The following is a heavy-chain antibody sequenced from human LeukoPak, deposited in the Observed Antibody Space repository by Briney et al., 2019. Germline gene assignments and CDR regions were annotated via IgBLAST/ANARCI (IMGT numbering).Heavy chain of an antibody. CDR2: IYYSGST. V-gene: IGHV4-39*07. J-gene: IGHJ4*02. CDR3: ARLIVATITFDY. Sequence: PSENLSLTCTVSGGSISSSSYYWGWIRQPPGKGLEWIGSIYYSGSTYYNPSPKSRVTISVDTSKNQFSLKLSSVTAADTAVYYCARLIVATITFDYWGQGTLVTVSS. CDR1: GGSISSSSYY. D-gene: IGHD5-12*01.